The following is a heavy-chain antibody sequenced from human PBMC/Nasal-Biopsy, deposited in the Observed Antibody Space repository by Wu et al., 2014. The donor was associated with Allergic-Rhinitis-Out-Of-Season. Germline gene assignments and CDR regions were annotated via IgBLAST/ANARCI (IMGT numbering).Heavy chain of an antibody. V-gene: IGHV3-30*04. Sequence: LRLSCAASGFTFRDHAMHWVRQTPGKGLEWVAAISYDVILKHYADSVKGRFTISRDNSKNTVYLQMNSLRAEDTALYYCARGRVGGWNGGDHWGQGTLVTVSS. CDR2: ISYDVILK. CDR1: GFTFRDHA. CDR3: ARGRVGGWNGGDH. D-gene: IGHD1-1*01. J-gene: IGHJ4*02.